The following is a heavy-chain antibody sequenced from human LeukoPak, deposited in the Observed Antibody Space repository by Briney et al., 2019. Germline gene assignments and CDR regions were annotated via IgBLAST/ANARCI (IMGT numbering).Heavy chain of an antibody. CDR3: ARGSFGWYCYDSSGYYYVDY. V-gene: IGHV3-21*01. CDR1: GFTFSSYS. CDR2: ISSSSSYI. Sequence: SGGSLRLSCAASGFTFSSYSMNWVRQAPGKGLEWVSSISSSSSYIYYADSVKGRFTISRDNAKNSLYLQMNSLRAEDTAVYYCARGSFGWYCYDSSGYYYVDYWGQGTLVTVSS. D-gene: IGHD3-22*01. J-gene: IGHJ4*02.